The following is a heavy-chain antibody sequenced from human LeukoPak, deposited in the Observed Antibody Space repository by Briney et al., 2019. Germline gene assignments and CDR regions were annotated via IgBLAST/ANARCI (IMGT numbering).Heavy chain of an antibody. D-gene: IGHD5-12*01. CDR1: GYSFTSYW. Sequence: GESLKISCKGSGYSFTSYWISWVRQMPGKGLEWMGRIDPSDSYTNYSPSFQGHVTISADKSINTAYLQWACLKASDTAMYYCSTARAFDSRSFDYWGQGSLVTVSS. CDR2: IDPSDSYT. J-gene: IGHJ4*02. CDR3: STARAFDSRSFDY. V-gene: IGHV5-10-1*01.